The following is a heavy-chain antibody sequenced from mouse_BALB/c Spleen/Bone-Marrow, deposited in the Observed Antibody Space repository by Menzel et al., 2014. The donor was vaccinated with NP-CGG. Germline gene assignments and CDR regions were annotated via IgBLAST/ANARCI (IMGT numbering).Heavy chain of an antibody. CDR2: INPSNGGT. D-gene: IGHD4-1*01. CDR3: TTLGRFAY. V-gene: IGHV1S81*02. Sequence: VQLVESGAELVKPGVSVKLSCKASGYTFTNYYMYWVKQRPGQDLEWIGEINPSNGGTNFNEKFKSKATLTVDKSSSTAYMKLSSLTSEDSAVYYCTTLGRFAYWGQVLWSLSLQ. CDR1: GYTFTNYY. J-gene: IGHJ3*01.